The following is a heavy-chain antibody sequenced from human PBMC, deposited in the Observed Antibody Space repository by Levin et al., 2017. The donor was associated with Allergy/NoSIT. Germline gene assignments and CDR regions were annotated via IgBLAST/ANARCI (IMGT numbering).Heavy chain of an antibody. CDR2: MNPNSGNT. CDR1: GYTFTSYD. Sequence: PGGSLRLSCKASGYTFTSYDINWVRQATGQGLEWMGWMNPNSGNTGYAQKFQGRVTMTRNTSISTAYMELSSLRSEDTAVYYCARALSYYDFWGGYYRAGGLDYWGQGTLVTVSS. J-gene: IGHJ4*02. V-gene: IGHV1-8*01. D-gene: IGHD3-3*01. CDR3: ARALSYYDFWGGYYRAGGLDY.